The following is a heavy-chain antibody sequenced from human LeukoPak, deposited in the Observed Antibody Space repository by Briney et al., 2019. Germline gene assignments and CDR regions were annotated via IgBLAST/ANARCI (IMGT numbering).Heavy chain of an antibody. Sequence: GXLRXSCAASGFTFSSFWMIWVRQAPGKGLEWVSAIYSGGTTYYADSVRGRFTISRDNSKNTLYLLMNSLRAEDTAMYHCARQTGESTNFDNWGQGTLVTVSS. CDR3: ARQTGESTNFDN. J-gene: IGHJ4*02. V-gene: IGHV3-66*04. D-gene: IGHD2-2*01. CDR2: IYSGGTT. CDR1: GFTFSSFW.